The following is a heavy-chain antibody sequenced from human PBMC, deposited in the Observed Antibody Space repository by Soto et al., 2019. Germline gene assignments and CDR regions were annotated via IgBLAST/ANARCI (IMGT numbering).Heavy chain of an antibody. CDR3: ARRYYDFWSGPPEPTHRDY. CDR2: ISGSGGST. V-gene: IGHV3-23*01. J-gene: IGHJ4*02. CDR1: GFTFSSYA. Sequence: EVQLLESGGGLVQPGGSLRLSCAASGFTFSSYAMSWVRQAPGKGLEWVSAISGSGGSTYYADSVKGRFTISRDNSKNTLYLQMNSLRAEDTAVYYCARRYYDFWSGPPEPTHRDYWGQGTLVTVSS. D-gene: IGHD3-3*01.